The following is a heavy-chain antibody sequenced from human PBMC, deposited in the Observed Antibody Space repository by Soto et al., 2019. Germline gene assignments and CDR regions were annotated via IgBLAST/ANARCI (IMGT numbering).Heavy chain of an antibody. CDR2: IIPFHGVT. J-gene: IGHJ4*02. D-gene: IGHD3-10*01. V-gene: IGHV1-69*08. CDR1: GGTFSPYT. Sequence: QVQLVQSGAEVKKPGSSVKVSCKASGGTFSPYTINWVRQAPGQGLEWMGRIIPFHGVTNYAQKFQARVTSTAAKSTSTAYMELSGLRFEDTAMYYCTRDWEITVSTWSFGGFWGRGTLVTVSS. CDR3: TRDWEITVSTWSFGGF.